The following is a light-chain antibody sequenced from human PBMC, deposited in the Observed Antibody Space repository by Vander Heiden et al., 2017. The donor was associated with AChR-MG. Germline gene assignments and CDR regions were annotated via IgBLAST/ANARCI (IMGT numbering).Light chain of an antibody. J-gene: IGLJ2*01. CDR2: QDS. V-gene: IGLV3-1*01. CDR1: RLSNTH. Sequence: SHELTQPPSVSVSPGQTASVSCSGDRLSNTHTYWYRQKAAPSPVPVIYQDSRRASAVPERFSGSNSANTATLTIRGTEAVDDADYYCQAWDRSTAVFGGGTKLTVL. CDR3: QAWDRSTAV.